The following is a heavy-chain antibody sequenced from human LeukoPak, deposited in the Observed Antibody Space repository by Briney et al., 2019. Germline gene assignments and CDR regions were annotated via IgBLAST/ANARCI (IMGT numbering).Heavy chain of an antibody. CDR3: AREVCSGGGCSFFDY. CDR1: GGSISSGGYS. Sequence: SETLSLTCAVSGGSISSGGYSWSWIRQPPGKGLEWIGYVYHSGSTYYNPSLKSRVTISVDRSKNQFSLKLSSVTAADTAVYYCAREVCSGGGCSFFDYWGQGTLVTVSS. D-gene: IGHD2-15*01. V-gene: IGHV4-30-2*01. J-gene: IGHJ4*02. CDR2: VYHSGST.